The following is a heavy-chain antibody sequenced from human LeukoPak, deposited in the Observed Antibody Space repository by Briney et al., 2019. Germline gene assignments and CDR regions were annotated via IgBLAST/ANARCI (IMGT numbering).Heavy chain of an antibody. D-gene: IGHD3-22*01. V-gene: IGHV4-39*01. CDR3: ARAKTDYYDSSGYYFDY. Sequence: SETLSLTCAVSGGSISSSSYFWGWIRQPPGKGLEWIGSIYYSGSTSYNPSLKSRVTISVDTSKNQFSLKLSSVTAADTAVYYCARAKTDYYDSSGYYFDYWGQGTLVTVSS. CDR1: GGSISSSSYF. J-gene: IGHJ4*02. CDR2: IYYSGST.